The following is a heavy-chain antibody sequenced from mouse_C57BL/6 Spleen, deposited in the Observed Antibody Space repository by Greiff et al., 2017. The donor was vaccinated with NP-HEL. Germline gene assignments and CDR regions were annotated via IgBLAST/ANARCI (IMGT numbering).Heavy chain of an antibody. CDR3: ARPSYYGNYGVAY. CDR1: GFTFSDYG. V-gene: IGHV5-17*01. Sequence: EVQRVESGGGLVKPGGSLKLSCAASGFTFSDYGMHWVRQAPEKGLAWVAYISSGSSTIYYADTVKGRFTISRDNAKNTLFLQMTSLRSEDTAMYYCARPSYYGNYGVAYWGQGTLVTVSA. CDR2: ISSGSSTI. D-gene: IGHD2-1*01. J-gene: IGHJ3*01.